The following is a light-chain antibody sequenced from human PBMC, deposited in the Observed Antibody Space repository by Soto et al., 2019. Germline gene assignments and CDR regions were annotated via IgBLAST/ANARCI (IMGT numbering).Light chain of an antibody. Sequence: QSALTQPASVSGSPGQSITISCTGTSSDIGAYNSVSWYQQYQGRAPKLRIYEVSNRPSGVSARFSASKSGNTASLTISGLQAEDEADYYCNSRGGSRPYYVFGTGTKVTVL. CDR1: SSDIGAYNS. CDR2: EVS. V-gene: IGLV2-14*01. J-gene: IGLJ1*01. CDR3: NSRGGSRPYYV.